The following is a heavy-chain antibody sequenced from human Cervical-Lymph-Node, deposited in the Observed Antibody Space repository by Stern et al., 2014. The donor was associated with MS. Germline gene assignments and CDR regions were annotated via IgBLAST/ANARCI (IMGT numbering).Heavy chain of an antibody. Sequence: EVQLVESGGGLVKPGGSLRLSCAASGFTFSSYSMNWVRQAPGKGLEWVSSISSSSSYIYYADSVKGRFTIPRDNAKNSLYLQMNSLRAEDTAVYYCARYPVGKAYYYYYGMDVWGQGTTVTVSS. CDR3: ARYPVGKAYYYYYGMDV. CDR1: GFTFSSYS. V-gene: IGHV3-21*02. D-gene: IGHD1-1*01. CDR2: ISSSSSYI. J-gene: IGHJ6*02.